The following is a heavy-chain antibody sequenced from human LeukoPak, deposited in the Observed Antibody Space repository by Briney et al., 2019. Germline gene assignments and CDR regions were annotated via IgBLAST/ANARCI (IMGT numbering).Heavy chain of an antibody. CDR2: LSDSGGKT. V-gene: IGHV3-23*01. CDR1: GFTFSSYA. CDR3: AKGLGDYGWFDP. D-gene: IGHD4-17*01. Sequence: GGSLRLSCAASGFTFSSYAMSWVRQAPGKGLEWVSTLSDSGGKTYYADSVKGRFTISRDNSKNTLYLQMNSLRAEDTAVYYCAKGLGDYGWFDPWGQGTLVTVSS. J-gene: IGHJ5*02.